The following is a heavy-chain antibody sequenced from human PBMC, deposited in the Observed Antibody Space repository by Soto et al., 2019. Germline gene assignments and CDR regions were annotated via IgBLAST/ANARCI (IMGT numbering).Heavy chain of an antibody. Sequence: PGESLKISCKGSGYSFTNYWIGWVRQMPGKGLEWMAIIYPGNSESRYSPSFRGQVTISADKSISTAYLQWSSLKASDTAMYYCASQDLFMVRGLDDGFNLCGQGTMVTVSS. CDR2: IYPGNSES. V-gene: IGHV5-51*01. D-gene: IGHD3-10*01. CDR1: GYSFTNYW. J-gene: IGHJ3*01. CDR3: ASQDLFMVRGLDDGFNL.